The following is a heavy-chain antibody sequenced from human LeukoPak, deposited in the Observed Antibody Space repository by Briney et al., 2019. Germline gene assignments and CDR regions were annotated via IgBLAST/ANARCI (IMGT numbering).Heavy chain of an antibody. CDR1: GYIFTASY. Sequence: ASVRVSCKASGYIFTASYIHWVRQAPRQGGEWMGWINPNIGGTNFAKKLQGRVTLTRDTSITTTYLELTGLRSDDTAVYFCARGDCSGVSCYSVDSWGQGTLVTVSS. CDR3: ARGDCSGVSCYSVDS. V-gene: IGHV1-2*02. J-gene: IGHJ4*02. D-gene: IGHD2-15*01. CDR2: INPNIGGT.